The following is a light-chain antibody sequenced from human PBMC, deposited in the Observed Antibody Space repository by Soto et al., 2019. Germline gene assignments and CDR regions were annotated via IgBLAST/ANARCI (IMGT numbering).Light chain of an antibody. J-gene: IGLJ3*02. CDR1: SSDVGSYNL. V-gene: IGLV2-8*01. CDR2: EVN. CDR3: SSSAGIYHYLV. Sequence: QSALTQPASVSGSPGQSITIPCTGTSSDVGSYNLVSWFQQHPGKVPKLIIYEVNKRPSGVPDRFSGSKSGYTASLTVSGLQTEDEAFYYCSSSAGIYHYLVFGGGTQLTVL.